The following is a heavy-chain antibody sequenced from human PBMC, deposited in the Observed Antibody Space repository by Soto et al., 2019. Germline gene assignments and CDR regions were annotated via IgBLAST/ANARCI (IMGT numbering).Heavy chain of an antibody. J-gene: IGHJ4*02. CDR3: ASGVRLQPDSSGFPERFDY. V-gene: IGHV1-18*01. Sequence: ASVKVSCKASGYTFTSYGISWVRQAPGQGLEWMGWISAYNGNTNYAQKLQGRVTMTTDTSTSTAYMELRSLRSDDTAVYYCASGVRLQPDSSGFPERFDYWGQGTLVTVSS. CDR2: ISAYNGNT. D-gene: IGHD6-19*01. CDR1: GYTFTSYG.